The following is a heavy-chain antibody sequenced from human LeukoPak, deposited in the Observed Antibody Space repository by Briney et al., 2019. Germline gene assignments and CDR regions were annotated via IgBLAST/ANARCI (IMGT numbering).Heavy chain of an antibody. J-gene: IGHJ4*02. CDR2: INPGDSDT. D-gene: IGHD5-12*01. Sequence: GASLKISCKGSGYSFTNYWIGWVRQLPGKGLEWMGIINPGDSDTRYSPSFQGQVTISADKSITTAYLQWSSLQASDTAMYYCARLCSGSDWWGQGTLVTVSS. CDR3: ARLCSGSDW. CDR1: GYSFTNYW. V-gene: IGHV5-51*01.